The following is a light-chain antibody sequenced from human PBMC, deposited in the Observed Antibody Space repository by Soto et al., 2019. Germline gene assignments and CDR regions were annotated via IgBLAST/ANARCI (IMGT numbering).Light chain of an antibody. CDR3: QHSFSTPPEYT. V-gene: IGKV1-39*01. CDR2: ATS. J-gene: IGKJ2*01. Sequence: DIQLTQSPSSLSASVGDRVTITCRASQSAVSYLNWYQQKPGKGPNLLIYATSNLQNGVPSRFSGSGSGTHFTLTISSLRPEDFATYYCQHSFSTPPEYTFGQGTKLETK. CDR1: QSAVSY.